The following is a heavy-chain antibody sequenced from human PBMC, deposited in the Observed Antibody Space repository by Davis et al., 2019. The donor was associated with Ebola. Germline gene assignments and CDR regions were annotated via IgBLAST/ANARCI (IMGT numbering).Heavy chain of an antibody. D-gene: IGHD2/OR15-2a*01. CDR1: GFSFSSYA. J-gene: IGHJ4*02. V-gene: IGHV3-33*08. CDR3: ARGYSTSQYYFDY. Sequence: GGSLRLSCAASGFSFSSYAMHWVRQAPGKGLEWVALIWYDGTNPYYAESVRGRFTISRDNSKNTLYPQMNSLRTDDTAVYYCARGYSTSQYYFDYWGQGTVVTVSA. CDR2: IWYDGTNP.